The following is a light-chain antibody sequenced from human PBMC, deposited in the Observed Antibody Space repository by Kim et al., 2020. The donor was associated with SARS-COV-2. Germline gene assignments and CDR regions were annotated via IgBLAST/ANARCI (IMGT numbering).Light chain of an antibody. J-gene: IGKJ4*01. CDR3: QQRNSWPPAVT. V-gene: IGKV3-11*01. CDR2: DAS. CDR1: ENIESY. Sequence: GDRATLAGRARENIESYVAWYQQRPGRAPRHLDDDASNRATGVPDRFSGSGSGTDFTLTISSLEPEDFSIYYCQQRNSWPPAVTFGGGSKVDIK.